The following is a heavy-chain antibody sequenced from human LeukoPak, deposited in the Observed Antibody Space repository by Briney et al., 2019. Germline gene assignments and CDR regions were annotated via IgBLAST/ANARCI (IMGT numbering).Heavy chain of an antibody. CDR2: IYTGDSAT. D-gene: IGHD5-12*01. J-gene: IGHJ3*02. CDR3: ARPINSGYDFAAFDI. V-gene: IGHV5-51*01. CDR1: GYSFTSYW. Sequence: GESLKISCKGSGYSFTSYWIGWGRQTPGKGLEWVGIIYTGDSATRYSPYFQGQVTISADKSTSTAYLQWSSLKASDTAMYYCARPINSGYDFAAFDIWGQGTMVTVSS.